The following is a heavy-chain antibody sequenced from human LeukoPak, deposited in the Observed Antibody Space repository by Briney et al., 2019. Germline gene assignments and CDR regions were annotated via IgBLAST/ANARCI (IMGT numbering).Heavy chain of an antibody. J-gene: IGHJ2*01. CDR3: ARQYSDIFTGYHRGELYWYFDL. D-gene: IGHD3-9*01. CDR2: IYHSGST. V-gene: IGHV4-38-2*02. Sequence: SETLSLTCTVSGYSISSGYYWGWIRQPPGKGLEWIGSIYHSGSTYYNPSLKSRVTISVDTSKNLFSLKLSSVTAADTAVYYCARQYSDIFTGYHRGELYWYFDLWGRGTLVTVSS. CDR1: GYSISSGYY.